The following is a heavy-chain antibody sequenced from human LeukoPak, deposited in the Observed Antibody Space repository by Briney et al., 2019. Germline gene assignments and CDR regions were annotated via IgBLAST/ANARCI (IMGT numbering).Heavy chain of an antibody. Sequence: SETLSLTCTVSGGSISSYYRSWIRQPPGKGLEWIGYIYYSGSTNYNPSLKSRVTISVDTSKNQFSLKLSSVTAADTAVYYCARGFGGYWGQGTLVTVSS. CDR1: GGSISSYY. V-gene: IGHV4-59*01. CDR2: IYYSGST. D-gene: IGHD3-10*01. J-gene: IGHJ4*02. CDR3: ARGFGGY.